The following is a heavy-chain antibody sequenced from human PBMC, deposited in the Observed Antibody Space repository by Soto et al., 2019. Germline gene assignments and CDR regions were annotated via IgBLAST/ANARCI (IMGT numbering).Heavy chain of an antibody. D-gene: IGHD4-17*01. CDR3: AGDYGDWPYYYGMDV. CDR2: IYHSGST. V-gene: IGHV4-30-2*01. J-gene: IGHJ6*02. Sequence: SETLSLTCAVSGGSISSGGYSWSWIRQPPGKGLEWIGYIYHSGSTYYNPSLKSRVTISVDRSKNQFSLKLSSVTAADTAVYYCAGDYGDWPYYYGMDVWGQGTTVTVSS. CDR1: GGSISSGGYS.